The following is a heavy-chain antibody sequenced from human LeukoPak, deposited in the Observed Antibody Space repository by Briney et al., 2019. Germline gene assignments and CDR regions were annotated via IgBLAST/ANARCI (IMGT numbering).Heavy chain of an antibody. D-gene: IGHD2-2*01. CDR2: ISAYNGNT. CDR3: ARDGCCSSTSCTHAESWNNWFDP. Sequence: GASVKVSCKASGYTFTSYGISWVRQAPGQGLEWMGWISAYNGNTNYAQKLQGRVTMTTDTSTSTAYMELRSLRSDDTAVYYCARDGCCSSTSCTHAESWNNWFDPWGQGTLVTVSS. J-gene: IGHJ5*02. CDR1: GYTFTSYG. V-gene: IGHV1-18*01.